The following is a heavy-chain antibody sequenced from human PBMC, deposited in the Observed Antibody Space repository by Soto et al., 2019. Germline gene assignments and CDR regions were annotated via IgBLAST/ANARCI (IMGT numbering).Heavy chain of an antibody. J-gene: IGHJ6*02. D-gene: IGHD6-19*01. V-gene: IGHV4-59*01. Sequence: PSETLSLTCTVSGGSISSDYWTWIRQPPGKGLEWIGYVHYSGSTNYHPSLKSRVTISVDTSKNQFSLKLSSLTAADTAMYYCARDQRERRTAVGGSLKYYFGMDIWGQGTTVTVSS. CDR2: VHYSGST. CDR1: GGSISSDY. CDR3: ARDQRERRTAVGGSLKYYFGMDI.